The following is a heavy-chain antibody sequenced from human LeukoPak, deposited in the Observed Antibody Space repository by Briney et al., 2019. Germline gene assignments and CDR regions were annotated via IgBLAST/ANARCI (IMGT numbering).Heavy chain of an antibody. J-gene: IGHJ4*02. V-gene: IGHV4-59*01. D-gene: IGHD3-22*01. CDR3: ASLDYYDSSGYLYY. CDR1: GASISNYY. Sequence: SETLSLTCTVSGASISNYYWTWIRQPPGKGLEWIGYIYYSGSTNYNPSLKSRVTISVDTSKNQFSLKLSSVTAADTAVYYCASLDYYDSSGYLYYWGQGTLVTVSS. CDR2: IYYSGST.